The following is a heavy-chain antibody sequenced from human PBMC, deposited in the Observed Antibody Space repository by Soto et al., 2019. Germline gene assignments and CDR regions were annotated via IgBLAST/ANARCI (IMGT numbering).Heavy chain of an antibody. D-gene: IGHD1-26*01. CDR3: AKYGNSGYGMDV. CDR2: ISYDGSNK. CDR1: GFTFSSYG. J-gene: IGHJ6*02. Sequence: QVQLVESGGGVVQPGRSLRLSCAASGFTFSSYGMHWVRQAPGKGLEWVAVISYDGSNKYYADSVKGRFTISRDNSKNTLYLQMNSLRAEDTAVYYCAKYGNSGYGMDVWGQGTTVTVSS. V-gene: IGHV3-30*18.